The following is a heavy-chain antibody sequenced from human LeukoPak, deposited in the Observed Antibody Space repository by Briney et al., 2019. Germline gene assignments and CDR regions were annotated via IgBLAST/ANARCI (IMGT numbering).Heavy chain of an antibody. CDR2: ISSSGSTM. Sequence: PGGSLRLSCAASGFTFSSYEMNWVRQAPGKGLEWVSYISSSGSTMYYADSVKGRFTISRDNAKNSLYLQMNSLRAEDTAVYYCARGVRQWLLTYYFDYWGQGTLVTVSS. D-gene: IGHD6-19*01. CDR3: ARGVRQWLLTYYFDY. V-gene: IGHV3-48*03. CDR1: GFTFSSYE. J-gene: IGHJ4*02.